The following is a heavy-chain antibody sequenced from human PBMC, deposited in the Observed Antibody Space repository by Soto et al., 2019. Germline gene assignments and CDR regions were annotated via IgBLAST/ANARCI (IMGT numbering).Heavy chain of an antibody. CDR1: GGTFSSYA. CDR3: VRNYGSGSYYTPDFWYYGMDV. CDR2: IIPIFGTA. Sequence: QVQLVQSGAEVKKPGSSVKVSCKASGGTFSSYAISWVRQAPGQGLEWMGGIIPIFGTANYAQKFQGRVTITADESTSTAYMELSSLRSEDTAVYYCVRNYGSGSYYTPDFWYYGMDVWGQGTTVTVSS. D-gene: IGHD3-10*01. J-gene: IGHJ6*02. V-gene: IGHV1-69*01.